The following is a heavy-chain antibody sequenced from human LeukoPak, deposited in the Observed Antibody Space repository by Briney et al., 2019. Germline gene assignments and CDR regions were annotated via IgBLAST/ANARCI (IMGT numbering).Heavy chain of an antibody. CDR2: MNPNSGST. CDR1: GYTFTSYD. J-gene: IGHJ3*02. V-gene: IGHV1-8*01. CDR3: ARWRRDGYNFAFDI. Sequence: ASVKVSCXASGYTFTSYDINWVRQATGQGLEWMGWMNPNSGSTGYAQKFQGRVTMTRNTSISTAYMELSSLRSEDTAVYYCARWRRDGYNFAFDIWGQGTMVTVSS. D-gene: IGHD5-24*01.